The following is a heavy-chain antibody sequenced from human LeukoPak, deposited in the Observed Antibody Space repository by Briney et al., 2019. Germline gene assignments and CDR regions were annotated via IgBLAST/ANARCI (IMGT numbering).Heavy chain of an antibody. J-gene: IGHJ4*02. CDR2: INGSGGST. Sequence: GGSLRLSCAASGLTFSSYAMSWVRQAPGKGLEWVSAINGSGGSTYYADSVKGRFTISRDNSKNTLYLQMNSLRAEDTAVYYCAKADGRYCSGGSCPQDYWGQGTLVTVSS. CDR1: GLTFSSYA. CDR3: AKADGRYCSGGSCPQDY. V-gene: IGHV3-23*01. D-gene: IGHD2-15*01.